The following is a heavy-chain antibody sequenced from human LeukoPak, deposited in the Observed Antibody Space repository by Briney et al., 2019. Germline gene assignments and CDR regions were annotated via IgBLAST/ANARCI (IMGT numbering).Heavy chain of an antibody. V-gene: IGHV3-9*01. CDR1: GFTFDDYA. CDR2: ISWNSGSK. J-gene: IGHJ6*03. CDR3: AKTHFYYYMDV. Sequence: GGSLRLSCAASGFTFDDYAMHWVRQAPGKGLEWVSGISWNSGSKGYADSVKGRFTISRDNAKNSLFLQMNSLRAEDTAFYYCAKTHFYYYMDVWGKGTTVTVSS.